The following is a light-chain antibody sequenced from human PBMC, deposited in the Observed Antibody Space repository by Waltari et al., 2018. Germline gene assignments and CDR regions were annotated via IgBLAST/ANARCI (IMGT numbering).Light chain of an antibody. V-gene: IGLV4-69*01. Sequence: QLALTQSPSATPPLGPSVQLTCPPTRAHRRYATAWHQQQPEKRPRYLKKLNIDGSHSKGDGIPDRFSGSSSGAERYLTISSLQSEDEADYYCQTWGTGIQVFGGGTKLTVL. CDR2: LNIDGSH. CDR3: QTWGTGIQV. J-gene: IGLJ2*01. CDR1: RAHRRYA.